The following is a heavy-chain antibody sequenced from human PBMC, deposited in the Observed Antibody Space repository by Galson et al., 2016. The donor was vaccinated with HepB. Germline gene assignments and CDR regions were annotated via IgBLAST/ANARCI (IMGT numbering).Heavy chain of an antibody. CDR1: GGTFGDYP. Sequence: SVKVSCKASGGTFGDYPISWVRQAPGQGLEWMGGIIPMLDTSHSAQKFQGRVTFSADKSTSTAYMDLSSLRSEDTAVYYCARIGELSLPFDGNYFDLWGPGTLVTVSS. D-gene: IGHD3-10*01. CDR2: IIPMLDTS. CDR3: ARIGELSLPFDGNYFDL. J-gene: IGHJ4*02. V-gene: IGHV1-69*10.